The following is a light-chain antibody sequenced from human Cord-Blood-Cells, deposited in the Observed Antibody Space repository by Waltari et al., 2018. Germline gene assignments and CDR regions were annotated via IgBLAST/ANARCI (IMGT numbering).Light chain of an antibody. V-gene: IGKV1-39*01. CDR3: QQSYSTLLT. CDR2: AAS. CDR1: QSISSY. J-gene: IGKJ4*01. Sequence: IQMIQSPSSLSASLGDRVTITCRASQSISSYLNWYQQKPGKAPKLLIYAASSLQSGVPSRFSGSGSGTDFTLTISSLQPEDFATYYCQQSYSTLLTFGGGTKVEIK.